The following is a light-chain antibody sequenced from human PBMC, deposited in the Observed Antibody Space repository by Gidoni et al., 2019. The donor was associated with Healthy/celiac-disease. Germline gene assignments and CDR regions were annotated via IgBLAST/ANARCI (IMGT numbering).Light chain of an antibody. CDR2: GAS. V-gene: IGKV3-20*01. CDR1: QSVSSSY. Sequence: ELVLTQSPGTLSFSPGEKATLSCSASQSVSSSYLAWYQQKPGQAPRLLIYGASSRATGIPDRLSGSGSGTDFTLTISRREPEDFAVYYCQQYGSSPRTFGQXTKVEIK. J-gene: IGKJ1*01. CDR3: QQYGSSPRT.